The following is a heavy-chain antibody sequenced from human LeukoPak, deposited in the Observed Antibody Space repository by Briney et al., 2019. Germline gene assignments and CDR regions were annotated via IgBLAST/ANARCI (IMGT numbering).Heavy chain of an antibody. CDR3: ARGLKYCSGTSCYSRNYYYYMDV. CDR2: MNPNSGNT. V-gene: IGHV1-8*03. D-gene: IGHD2-2*01. Sequence: ASVKVSCKASGYTFTSYDINWVRQATGQGLEWMGWMNPNSGNTGYAQKFQGRVTITRNTSISTAYMELSSLRSEDTAVYYCARGLKYCSGTSCYSRNYYYYMDVWGKGTTVAVSS. CDR1: GYTFTSYD. J-gene: IGHJ6*03.